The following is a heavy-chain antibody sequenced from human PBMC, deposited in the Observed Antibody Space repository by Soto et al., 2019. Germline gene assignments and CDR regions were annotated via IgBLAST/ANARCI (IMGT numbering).Heavy chain of an antibody. V-gene: IGHV4-34*01. Sequence: SETLSLTCAVNGGSGGSFSGYYWSWIRQPPGKGLEWIGEINHSGSTNYNPSLKSRVTISVDTSKNQFSLKLSSVTAADTAVYYCARDFGAGAHFDHWGQGSLVTVSS. CDR1: GGSGGSFSGYY. CDR3: ARDFGAGAHFDH. D-gene: IGHD3-10*01. J-gene: IGHJ4*02. CDR2: INHSGST.